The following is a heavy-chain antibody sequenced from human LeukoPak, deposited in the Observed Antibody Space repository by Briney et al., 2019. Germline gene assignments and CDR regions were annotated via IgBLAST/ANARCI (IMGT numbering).Heavy chain of an antibody. V-gene: IGHV3-48*01. CDR2: ISPSSGAI. CDR3: ARDMGTSSWHAFDN. Sequence: PGGSLRLSCADSGFTFRTYYMKWVRQTPGKGLEWVSYISPSSGAIHYADSVKGRFTISRDNTKNSLSLQMNSLRAEDTAVYYCARDMGTSSWHAFDNWGQGTLVTVSS. CDR1: GFTFRTYY. J-gene: IGHJ4*02. D-gene: IGHD6-13*01.